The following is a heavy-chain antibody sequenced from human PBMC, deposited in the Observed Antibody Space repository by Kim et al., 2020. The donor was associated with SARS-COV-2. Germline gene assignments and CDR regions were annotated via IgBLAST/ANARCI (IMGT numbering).Heavy chain of an antibody. CDR3: ARRGYCSSTSCYTFDY. D-gene: IGHD2-2*02. V-gene: IGHV3-30-3*01. J-gene: IGHJ4*02. CDR2: ISYDGSNK. Sequence: GGSLRLSCAASGFTFSSYAMHWVRQAPGKGLEWVAVISYDGSNKYYADSVKGRFTISRDNSKNTLYLQMNSLRAEDTAVYYCARRGYCSSTSCYTFDYWGQGTLVTVSS. CDR1: GFTFSSYA.